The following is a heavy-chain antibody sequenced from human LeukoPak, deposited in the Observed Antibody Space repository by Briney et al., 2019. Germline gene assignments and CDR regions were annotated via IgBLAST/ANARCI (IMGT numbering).Heavy chain of an antibody. J-gene: IGHJ4*02. CDR3: ARVNYGSATKEDY. D-gene: IGHD3-10*01. CDR1: GGSFSGYY. CDR2: IYYSGSA. Sequence: SETLSLTCAVYGGSFSGYYWSWIRQHPGKGLEWIGYIYYSGSAYYNPSLKSRVTISVDTSEDQFSLKLSSVTAADTAVYYCARVNYGSATKEDYWGQGTLVTVSS. V-gene: IGHV4-31*11.